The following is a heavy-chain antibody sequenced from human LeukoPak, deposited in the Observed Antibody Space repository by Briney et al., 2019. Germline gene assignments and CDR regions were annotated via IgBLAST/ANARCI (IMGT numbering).Heavy chain of an antibody. J-gene: IGHJ6*02. CDR2: IYPSDSDT. CDR3: ARRGRRHYYYYGMDV. V-gene: IGHV5-51*01. Sequence: GESLKISCKGSGYSFTSYWIGWVRQMPGKGLEWMGIIYPSDSDTRYSPSFQGQVTISADKSISTAYLQWSSLKASDTAMYYCARRGRRHYYYYGMDVWGQGTTVTVSS. CDR1: GYSFTSYW.